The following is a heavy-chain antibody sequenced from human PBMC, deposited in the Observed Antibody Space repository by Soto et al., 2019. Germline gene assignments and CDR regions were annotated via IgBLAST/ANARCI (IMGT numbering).Heavy chain of an antibody. CDR3: VRVYRYDQNDY. D-gene: IGHD3-16*02. J-gene: IGHJ4*02. V-gene: IGHV3-7*02. Sequence: GGSLGLSCAASGFSLMNFGMAWVRQTGKGLEWVANINSDGSGKYYVDSVEGRFTISRDNAKNSLYLEMNSLRVEDSAVYYCVRVYRYDQNDYWGQGAQVTVSS. CDR2: INSDGSGK. CDR1: GFSLMNFG.